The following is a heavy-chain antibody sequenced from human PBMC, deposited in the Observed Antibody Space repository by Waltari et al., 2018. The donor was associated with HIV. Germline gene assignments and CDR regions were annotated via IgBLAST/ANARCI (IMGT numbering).Heavy chain of an antibody. CDR3: ARIKCTSVSGDASLDS. V-gene: IGHV1-18*01. Sequence: QVQLVQSGAEVTKPGASVKVSCKASGYTFTSYGISWVRQARGQGLEWLGWVSPYNGSTNYARKQQGRGTRTTGTSTSTAYMELRSLRFDNTAVYYYARIKCTSVSGDASLDSWCQGTLVTVSS. J-gene: IGHJ4*02. D-gene: IGHD2-8*02. CDR2: VSPYNGST. CDR1: GYTFTSYG.